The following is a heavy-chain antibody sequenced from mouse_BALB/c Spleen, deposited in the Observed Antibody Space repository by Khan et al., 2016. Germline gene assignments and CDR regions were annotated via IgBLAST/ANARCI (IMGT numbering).Heavy chain of an antibody. CDR3: ARNYDYGGAWFPY. D-gene: IGHD2-4*01. Sequence: QVQLKQSGPGLVAPSQSLSITCTVSGFSLSTYSVHWIRQPPGKGLEWLGMIWGGGNTDYNSPLKSRLSISKDNSKSHVFLKMNSLQSNDTAMYYGARNYDYGGAWFPYWGQGTLVIVSA. V-gene: IGHV2-6-4*01. CDR2: IWGGGNT. J-gene: IGHJ3*01. CDR1: GFSLSTYS.